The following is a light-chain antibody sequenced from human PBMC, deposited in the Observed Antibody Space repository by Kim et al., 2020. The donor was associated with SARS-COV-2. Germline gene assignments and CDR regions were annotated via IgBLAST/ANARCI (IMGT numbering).Light chain of an antibody. CDR1: QSVSSK. Sequence: EIVLTQSPATLSVSPGERVTLSCRASQSVSSKLIWYQQKHGQAPRLLIFGASTRATGIPARFSGSGSGTEFTLTISSLQSEDFAVYYCQEHNNWPYTFGQGTKLEI. CDR2: GAS. V-gene: IGKV3-15*01. CDR3: QEHNNWPYT. J-gene: IGKJ2*01.